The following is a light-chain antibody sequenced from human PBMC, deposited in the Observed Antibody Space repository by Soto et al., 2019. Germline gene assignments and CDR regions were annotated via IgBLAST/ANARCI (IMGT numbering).Light chain of an antibody. Sequence: DIQMTQSPSSLSASVGDRVTITCQASQDIYTFLNWYHHRPGKAPKLLIYDASNLQSGVPSRFSASGAGTDFTFTISSLQPEDVGTYYCQQYDTLSYNFGQGTKLEI. V-gene: IGKV1-33*01. CDR1: QDIYTF. CDR3: QQYDTLSYN. CDR2: DAS. J-gene: IGKJ2*01.